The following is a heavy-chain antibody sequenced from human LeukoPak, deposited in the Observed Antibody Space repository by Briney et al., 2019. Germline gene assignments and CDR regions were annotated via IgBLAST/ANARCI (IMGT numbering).Heavy chain of an antibody. D-gene: IGHD3-22*01. CDR2: IYTSGST. CDR1: CGSISSGSYY. Sequence: PSQTLSLTCSVSCGSISSGSYYWSWIRQPAGKGLECIGRIYTSGSTNYNPSLKSRVTMSFDASNNQFSLRLSSVTAADTAVYYCARVTTGGYYNYWGQGTLVTVSS. CDR3: ARVTTGGYYNY. V-gene: IGHV4-61*02. J-gene: IGHJ4*02.